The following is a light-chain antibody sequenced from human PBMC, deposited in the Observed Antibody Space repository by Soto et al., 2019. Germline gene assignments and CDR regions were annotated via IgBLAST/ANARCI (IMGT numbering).Light chain of an antibody. V-gene: IGKV1-39*01. Sequence: DIQVTQSPSSLSASVGDRVTITCRSSQTMTNYLNWYQQKPGKAPKLLMYAASSLQSGVPSRFSGSGSGTDFTLTITSLQPEDFATYYCQHSYTTPPTFGGGTKVEIK. CDR2: AAS. CDR1: QTMTNY. CDR3: QHSYTTPPT. J-gene: IGKJ4*01.